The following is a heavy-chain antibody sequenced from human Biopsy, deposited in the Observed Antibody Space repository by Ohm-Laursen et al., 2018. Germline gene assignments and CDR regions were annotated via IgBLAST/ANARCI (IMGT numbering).Heavy chain of an antibody. CDR1: GDSVSSGSFY. CDR2: IYDRGSTA. Sequence: TLSLTCTVSGDSVSSGSFYWTWIRQPPGQGLEYIGYIYDRGSTANYNPSLESRVTMSVDMPKNQFSLKLSSVTAADTATYYCARGMRSSGWPYFDSWGQGTLVTVPS. J-gene: IGHJ4*02. D-gene: IGHD6-19*01. CDR3: ARGMRSSGWPYFDS. V-gene: IGHV4-61*01.